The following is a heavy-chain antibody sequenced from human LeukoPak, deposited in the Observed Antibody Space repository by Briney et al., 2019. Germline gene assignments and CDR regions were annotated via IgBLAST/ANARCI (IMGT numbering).Heavy chain of an antibody. V-gene: IGHV1-2*02. CDR2: INPKSGGT. CDR3: ASRHLRGYYYMDV. Sequence: GASVKVSCKASGYTFTGYYIHWVRQAPGQGLEWMGWINPKSGGTNYAQKFQGRVTITADESTSTAYMELSSLRSEDTAVYYCASRHLRGYYYMDVWGKGTTVTISS. CDR1: GYTFTGYY. J-gene: IGHJ6*03.